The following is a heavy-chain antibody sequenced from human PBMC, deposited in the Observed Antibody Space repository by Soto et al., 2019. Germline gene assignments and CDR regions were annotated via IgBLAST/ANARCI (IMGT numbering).Heavy chain of an antibody. CDR2: INAGNGNT. D-gene: IGHD3-10*01. V-gene: IGHV1-3*01. CDR3: ARRVYRYGSGSYHDEPYGMDV. Sequence: ASVKVSCKASGYTFTSYAMHWVRQAPGQRLEWMGWINAGNGNTKYSQKFQGRVTITRDTSASTAYMELSSLRSEDTAVYYCARRVYRYGSGSYHDEPYGMDVWGQGTTVTVSS. J-gene: IGHJ6*02. CDR1: GYTFTSYA.